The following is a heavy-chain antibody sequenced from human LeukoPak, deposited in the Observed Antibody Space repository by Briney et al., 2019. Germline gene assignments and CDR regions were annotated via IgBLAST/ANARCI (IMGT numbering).Heavy chain of an antibody. CDR1: GFTFSDSA. CDR3: AKALSMTTVGYFQH. V-gene: IGHV3-30*18. CDR2: ISSDGYNK. Sequence: PGGSLRLSCAASGFTFSDSALHWVRQAPGKGLEWVAVISSDGYNKYYSDSVKGRCTISRDNSNNTVYLQMDSLRTGDTAEYYCAKALSMTTVGYFQHWGQGTLVTVSS. D-gene: IGHD4-17*01. J-gene: IGHJ4*02.